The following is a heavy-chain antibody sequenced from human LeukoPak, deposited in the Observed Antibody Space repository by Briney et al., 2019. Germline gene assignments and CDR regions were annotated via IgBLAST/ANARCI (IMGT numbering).Heavy chain of an antibody. D-gene: IGHD6-13*01. CDR3: ARIGSSRSVFLDAFDI. CDR1: GYSFTSYW. V-gene: IGHV5-51*01. J-gene: IGHJ3*02. Sequence: GESLKISCKGSGYSFTSYWIGWVRQMPGKGLEWMGIIYPGDSDTRYSPSFQGQVTISADKSISTAYLQWSSLKASDTAMYYCARIGSSRSVFLDAFDIWGQGTMVTVSS. CDR2: IYPGDSDT.